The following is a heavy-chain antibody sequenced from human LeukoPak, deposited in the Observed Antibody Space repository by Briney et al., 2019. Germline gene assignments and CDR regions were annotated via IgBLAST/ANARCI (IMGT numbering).Heavy chain of an antibody. CDR2: IYYSGST. CDR1: GGSISSYY. Sequence: PSETSLTCTVSGGSISSYYWSWIRQPPGKGLEWIGYIYYSGSTNYNPSLKSRVTISVDRSKNQFSLKLSSVTAADTAVYYCARSYYDFWSGYYPFDYWGQGTLVTVSS. CDR3: ARSYYDFWSGYYPFDY. D-gene: IGHD3-3*01. J-gene: IGHJ4*02. V-gene: IGHV4-59*12.